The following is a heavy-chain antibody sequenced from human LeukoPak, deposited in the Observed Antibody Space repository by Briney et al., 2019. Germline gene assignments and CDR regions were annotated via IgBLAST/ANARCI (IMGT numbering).Heavy chain of an antibody. CDR2: ITGSGGST. Sequence: GASLRLSCAASGFIFSNYAMSWVRQAPGKALEWVSAITGSGGSTYYADSVKGRFTISRDNSKNTLYLQMNSLRAEDTAVYYCAKWGDYDVLTGYYVSDYWGQGTLVTVSS. D-gene: IGHD3-9*01. CDR1: GFIFSNYA. J-gene: IGHJ4*02. CDR3: AKWGDYDVLTGYYVSDY. V-gene: IGHV3-23*01.